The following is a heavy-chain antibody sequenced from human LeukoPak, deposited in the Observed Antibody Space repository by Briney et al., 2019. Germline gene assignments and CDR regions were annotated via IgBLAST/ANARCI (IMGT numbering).Heavy chain of an antibody. CDR1: GGSISSYY. Sequence: SETLSLTCIVSGGSISSYYWSWIRQPAGKGLEWIGRMYSGGSTNYIPSLKSRVTMSADTSRNQFSLKLSSVTAADTAVYYCARDRSASFDLWGRGTLVTVSS. V-gene: IGHV4-4*07. CDR3: ARDRSASFDL. J-gene: IGHJ2*01. CDR2: MYSGGST.